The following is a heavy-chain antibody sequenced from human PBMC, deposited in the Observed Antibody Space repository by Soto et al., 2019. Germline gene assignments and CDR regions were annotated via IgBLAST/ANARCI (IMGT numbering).Heavy chain of an antibody. CDR3: ARGRTYGMDV. V-gene: IGHV3-74*01. CDR2: IDSDGSST. CDR1: GFTFGSYW. Sequence: EVQLVESGGGLVQPGGSLRVSCAASGFTFGSYWMNWVRQAPGKGLLWVSRIDSDGSSTTYADSVKGRFTTSRDNAKNKLYLQMSSRRVEDTAVYYCARGRTYGMDVWGQGTTVTVSS. J-gene: IGHJ6*02.